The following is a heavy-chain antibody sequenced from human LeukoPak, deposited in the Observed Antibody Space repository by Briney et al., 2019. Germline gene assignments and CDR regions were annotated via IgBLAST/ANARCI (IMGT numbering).Heavy chain of an antibody. CDR3: AREAQIITMVRGYFDY. CDR1: GFTFSDYY. CDR2: ISSSGSTI. D-gene: IGHD3-10*01. V-gene: IGHV3-11*04. J-gene: IGHJ4*02. Sequence: GGSLRLSCAASGFTFSDYYMSWIRQAPGKGLELFSYISSSGSTIYYADSVKGRFTISRDNAKNSLYLQMNSLRAEDTAVYYCAREAQIITMVRGYFDYWGQGTLVTVSS.